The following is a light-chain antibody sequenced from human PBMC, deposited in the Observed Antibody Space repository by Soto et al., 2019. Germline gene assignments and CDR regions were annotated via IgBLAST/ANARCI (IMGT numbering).Light chain of an antibody. CDR2: KVS. Sequence: DIVMTQSPLSLPVTLGQPASISCRSSQILVYSYGNTYLNWFQQRPGQSPRRLIYKVSNRDSGVPERFSGSGSGTDFTLKISRVEAEDVGVYYCMQGTHWPRTFGQGTKVDI. CDR1: QILVYSYGNTY. V-gene: IGKV2-30*01. CDR3: MQGTHWPRT. J-gene: IGKJ1*01.